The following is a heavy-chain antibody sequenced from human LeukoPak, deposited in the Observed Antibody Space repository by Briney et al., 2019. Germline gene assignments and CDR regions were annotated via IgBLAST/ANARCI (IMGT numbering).Heavy chain of an antibody. CDR1: GFRFGVFA. D-gene: IGHD6-6*01. CDR2: ISAGGVNT. J-gene: IGHJ4*02. V-gene: IGHV3-23*01. CDR3: AKDLVHLSRSFDN. Sequence: SGGSLRLSCTASGFRFGVFAMIWVRQAPGRGLEWVSSISAGGVNTHYADRVKGRFTVSRDNSKSSMYLQMDSLRVEDTAVYFCAKDLVHLSRSFDNWGQGTLVSVSA.